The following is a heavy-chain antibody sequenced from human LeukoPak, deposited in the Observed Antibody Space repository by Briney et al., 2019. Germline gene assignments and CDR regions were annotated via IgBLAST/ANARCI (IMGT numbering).Heavy chain of an antibody. CDR3: ARDPVEWELLLDY. CDR2: IYSGGST. Sequence: GGSLRLSCVASGFTVRSNYMSWVRQAPGKGLEWVSVIYSGGSTYYADSVKGRFTISRDNARNSVYLQMASLRVEDTAVYYCARDPVEWELLLDYWGQGTLVTVSS. J-gene: IGHJ4*02. V-gene: IGHV3-53*01. CDR1: GFTVRSNY. D-gene: IGHD1-26*01.